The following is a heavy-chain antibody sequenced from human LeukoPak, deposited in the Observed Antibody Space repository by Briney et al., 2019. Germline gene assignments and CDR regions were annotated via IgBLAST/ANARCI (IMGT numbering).Heavy chain of an antibody. Sequence: PSETLSLTCAVSGGSFSSYSWSWVRQPPGRGLEWIGYIYYSGSTTYNPSLKSRLTISLDTSNNQFSLKLSSVTAADTAVYYCAGDYGSGSYRFDYWGQGTLVTVSS. CDR3: AGDYGSGSYRFDY. J-gene: IGHJ4*02. D-gene: IGHD3-10*01. CDR2: IYYSGST. CDR1: GGSFSSYS. V-gene: IGHV4-59*12.